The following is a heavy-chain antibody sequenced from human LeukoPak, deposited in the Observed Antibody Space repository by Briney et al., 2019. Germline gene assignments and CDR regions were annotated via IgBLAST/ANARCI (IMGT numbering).Heavy chain of an antibody. Sequence: GGSLRLSCAASGFTFSSYEMNWVRQAPGKGLEWVSYISSSGSTIYYADSVKGRFTISRDNAKNSLYLQVNGLRAEDTAVYYCARERGRGLWFGEPKYGMDVWGQGTTVTVSS. CDR2: ISSSGSTI. J-gene: IGHJ6*02. D-gene: IGHD3-10*01. CDR3: ARERGRGLWFGEPKYGMDV. V-gene: IGHV3-48*03. CDR1: GFTFSSYE.